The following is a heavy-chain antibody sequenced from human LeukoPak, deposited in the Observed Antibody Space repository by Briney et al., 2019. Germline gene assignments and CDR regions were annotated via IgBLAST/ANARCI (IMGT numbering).Heavy chain of an antibody. D-gene: IGHD3-10*01. V-gene: IGHV4-39*07. CDR2: IYYSGST. Sequence: SETLSLTCTVSGGSIRSTSYYWGWIRQPPGKGLEWIGSIYYSGSTYYNPSLKSRVTMSVDTSKNQFSLKLSSVTAADTAVYYCARERGGATASIDAFDIWGQGTMVTVSS. CDR1: GGSIRSTSYY. CDR3: ARERGGATASIDAFDI. J-gene: IGHJ3*02.